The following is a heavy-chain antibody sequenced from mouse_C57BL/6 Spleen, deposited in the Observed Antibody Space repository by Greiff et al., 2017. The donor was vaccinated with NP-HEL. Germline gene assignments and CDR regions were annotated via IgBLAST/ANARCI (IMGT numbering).Heavy chain of an antibody. D-gene: IGHD1-1*01. J-gene: IGHJ4*01. CDR3: ASGGSNPYAMDY. CDR2: INPDSSTI. Sequence: EVKLQESGGGLVQPGGSLKLSCAASGIDFSRYWMSWVRRAPGKGLEWIGEINPDSSTINYAPSLKDKFIISRDNAKNTLYLQMSKVRSEDTALYYCASGGSNPYAMDYWGQGTSVTVSS. V-gene: IGHV4-1*01. CDR1: GIDFSRYW.